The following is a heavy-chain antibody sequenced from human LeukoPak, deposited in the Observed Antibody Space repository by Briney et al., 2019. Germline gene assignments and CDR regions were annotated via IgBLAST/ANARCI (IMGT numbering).Heavy chain of an antibody. CDR3: TRGDIVLVSAVGAYNWFDS. D-gene: IGHD2-2*01. CDR1: GGSISSGGYY. Sequence: KSSETLSLTCTVSGGSISSGGYYWSWIRQQPGKGLEGIGYIYYSGRTYYNPSLKSRVTISVDTSKNQFSLKLSSVTASDSAMYYCTRGDIVLVSAVGAYNWFDSWGQGTLVTVSA. V-gene: IGHV4-31*03. CDR2: IYYSGRT. J-gene: IGHJ5*01.